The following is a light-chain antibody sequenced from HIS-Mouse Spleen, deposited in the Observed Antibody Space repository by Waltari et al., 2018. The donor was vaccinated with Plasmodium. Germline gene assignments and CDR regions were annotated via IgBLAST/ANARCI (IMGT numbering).Light chain of an antibody. CDR3: QQYGSSPYT. CDR2: GAS. J-gene: IGKJ2*01. V-gene: IGKV3-20*01. Sequence: EIVLTQSPGTLSSSPGERATLSCRASQSVSSSYLAWYQQKPGQAPRRLIYGASSRATGIPDRCSGSGSGTDFTLTISRLEPEDFAVYYCQQYGSSPYTFGQGTKLEIK. CDR1: QSVSSSY.